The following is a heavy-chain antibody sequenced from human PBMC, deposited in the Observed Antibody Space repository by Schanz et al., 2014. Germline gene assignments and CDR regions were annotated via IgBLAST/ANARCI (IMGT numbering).Heavy chain of an antibody. CDR2: FIPILGIA. CDR1: RSTFSSYT. J-gene: IGHJ3*02. V-gene: IGHV1-69*02. CDR3: ARGTMPGTFDI. D-gene: IGHD2-2*01. Sequence: QVQLVQSGAEVKKPGSSVKVSCKASRSTFSSYTISWVRQARGQGLEWVGRFIPILGIANYAQNFQGRVTFTADKSTSTAYMELSSLRYEDTALYYCARGTMPGTFDIWGQGTMVTVSS.